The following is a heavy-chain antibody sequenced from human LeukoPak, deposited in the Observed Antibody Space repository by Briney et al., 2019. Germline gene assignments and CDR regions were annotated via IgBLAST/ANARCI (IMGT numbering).Heavy chain of an antibody. Sequence: SETLSLTCTVSGGSISSYYWGWIRQPPGKGLEWIGSIYYSGSTYYNPSLKSRVTISVDTSKNQFSLKLSSVTAADTAVYYCARSIAVACFDFWGQGTLVTVSS. CDR1: GGSISSYY. CDR3: ARSIAVACFDF. CDR2: IYYSGST. V-gene: IGHV4-39*01. D-gene: IGHD6-19*01. J-gene: IGHJ4*02.